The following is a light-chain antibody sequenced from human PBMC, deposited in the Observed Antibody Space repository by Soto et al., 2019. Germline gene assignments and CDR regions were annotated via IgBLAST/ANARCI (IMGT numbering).Light chain of an antibody. CDR3: QQRSNWPPVFT. J-gene: IGKJ3*01. CDR2: DAS. CDR1: QRVSSY. Sequence: EIVLTQSPATLSLSPGERATLSCRASQRVSSYLAWYQQKPGQAPRLLIYDASNRATGIPARFSGSGSGTDFTLTISSLEPEDFAVYYCQQRSNWPPVFTFGPETKVDIK. V-gene: IGKV3-11*01.